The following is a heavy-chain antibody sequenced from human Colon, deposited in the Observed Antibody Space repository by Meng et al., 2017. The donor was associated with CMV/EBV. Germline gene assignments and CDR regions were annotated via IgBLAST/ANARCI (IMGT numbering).Heavy chain of an antibody. CDR2: IESDGITT. J-gene: IGHJ6*02. D-gene: IGHD1-26*01. Sequence: GGSLRLSCAASGFTFSSYWMHWVRQTPGKGLVWVSRIESDGITTRYADFVKGRFTFSRDNAKNALYLQLNSMRAEDTAVYYCASAVVGGSGLAVWGQGTTVTVSS. CDR1: GFTFSSYW. V-gene: IGHV3-74*01. CDR3: ASAVVGGSGLAV.